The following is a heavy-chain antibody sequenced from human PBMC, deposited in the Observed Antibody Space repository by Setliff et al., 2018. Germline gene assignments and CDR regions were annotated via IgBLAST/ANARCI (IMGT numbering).Heavy chain of an antibody. CDR3: ASATGY. J-gene: IGHJ4*02. Sequence: GGSLRLSCTASGLSYSNDWVSWVRQAPGKGLEWVTNINTGGSEEYYLDSVKGRFTISRDNAKTSLYLLMNSLSADDTAVYFCASATGYWGQGRLVTVSS. CDR1: GLSYSNDW. CDR2: INTGGSEE. V-gene: IGHV3-7*01.